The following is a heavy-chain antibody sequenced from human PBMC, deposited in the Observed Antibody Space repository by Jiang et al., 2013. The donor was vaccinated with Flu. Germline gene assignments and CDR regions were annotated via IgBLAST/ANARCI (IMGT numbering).Heavy chain of an antibody. Sequence: WISYINNSSSILYYADSVKGRFTVSRDTAKNSLYLQMNSLRAEDTAVYYCARDWSGRYGEGYYYYYGMDVWGQGDHGHRLL. V-gene: IGHV3-48*01. D-gene: IGHD6-19*01. J-gene: IGHJ6*02. CDR3: ARDWSGRYGEGYYYYYGMDV. CDR2: INNSSSIL.